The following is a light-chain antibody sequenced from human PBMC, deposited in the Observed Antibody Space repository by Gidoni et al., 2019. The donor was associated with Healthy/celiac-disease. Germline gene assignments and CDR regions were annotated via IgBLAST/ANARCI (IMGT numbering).Light chain of an antibody. J-gene: IGLJ1*01. V-gene: IGLV1-51*01. CDR1: SSNIGNNY. CDR2: DNN. Sequence: QSVLTHPPSVSAAPGPKVTISCSGSSSNIGNNYVSWYQQLPGTAPKLLIYDNNKRPSGIPDRFSGSKSGTSATLGITGLQTGDEADYYCGTWDSSLSADVFGTGTKVTVL. CDR3: GTWDSSLSADV.